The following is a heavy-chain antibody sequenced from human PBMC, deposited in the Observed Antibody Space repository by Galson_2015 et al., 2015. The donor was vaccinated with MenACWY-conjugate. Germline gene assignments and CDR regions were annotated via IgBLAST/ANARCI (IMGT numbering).Heavy chain of an antibody. D-gene: IGHD6-6*01. CDR2: INPSGGST. CDR3: ARSWLGPSGQYSSSSPYYYYGMDV. Sequence: SVKVSCKASGYTFTSYYMHWVRQAPGQGLEWMGIINPSGGSTSYAQKFQGRVTMTRDTSTSTVYMELSSLRSEDTAVYYCARSWLGPSGQYSSSSPYYYYGMDVWGQGTTVTVS. V-gene: IGHV1-46*01. CDR1: GYTFTSYY. J-gene: IGHJ6*02.